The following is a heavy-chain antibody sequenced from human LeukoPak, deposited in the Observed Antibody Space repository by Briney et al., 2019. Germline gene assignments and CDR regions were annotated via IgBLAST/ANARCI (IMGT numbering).Heavy chain of an antibody. D-gene: IGHD3-3*01. CDR1: GVSVSSGSYY. Sequence: SETLSLTCTVSGVSVSSGSYYWSWIRQPPGKGLEWIGYIYYSGSTNYSPSLKSRVTISVDTSKGQFSLKLNSVTAADTAVYYCARANRVTIFGVVILDYFDYWGQGTLVTVSS. CDR2: IYYSGST. J-gene: IGHJ4*02. CDR3: ARANRVTIFGVVILDYFDY. V-gene: IGHV4-61*01.